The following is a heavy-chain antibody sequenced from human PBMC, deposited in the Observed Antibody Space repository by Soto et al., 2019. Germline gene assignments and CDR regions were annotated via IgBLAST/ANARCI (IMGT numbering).Heavy chain of an antibody. CDR1: WGPIGPFY. CDR2: IYYRGNT. Sequence: PFVILSLPCSVVWGPIGPFYWSWILQSPGKGLEWIANIYYRGNTNYNPSLKSRVTISVDTSKNQFSLKLSSVTAADTAVYYCARATLLQHPSHTNWFDPWGQGTLVTVSS. D-gene: IGHD3-22*01. V-gene: IGHV4-59*01. CDR3: ARATLLQHPSHTNWFDP. J-gene: IGHJ5*02.